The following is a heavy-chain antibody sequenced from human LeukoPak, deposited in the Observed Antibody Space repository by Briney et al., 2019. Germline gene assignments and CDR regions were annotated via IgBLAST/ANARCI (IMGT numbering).Heavy chain of an antibody. Sequence: PSETLSLTCAVYGGSFSGYYWSWIRQPPGKGLEWIGEINHSGSTNYNPSLKSRVTISVDTSKNQFSLKLSSVTAADTAVYYCARVLTTGRIHPNWFDPWGQGTLVTVSS. CDR1: GGSFSGYY. J-gene: IGHJ5*02. V-gene: IGHV4-34*01. CDR3: ARVLTTGRIHPNWFDP. CDR2: INHSGST. D-gene: IGHD1-1*01.